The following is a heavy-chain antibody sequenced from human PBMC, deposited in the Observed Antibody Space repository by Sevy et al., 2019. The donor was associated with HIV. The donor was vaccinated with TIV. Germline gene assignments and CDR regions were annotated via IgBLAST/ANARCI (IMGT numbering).Heavy chain of an antibody. V-gene: IGHV3-48*02. Sequence: GGSLRLSCAASGFTFSSYSMNWVRQAPGKGLEWVSYISSSSSTIYYADSVKGRFTISRDNAKNSLNLQMNSLRDEDTAVYYCARLLGGSGSYYDFDYWGQGTLVTVSS. CDR1: GFTFSSYS. J-gene: IGHJ4*02. CDR2: ISSSSSTI. D-gene: IGHD3-10*01. CDR3: ARLLGGSGSYYDFDY.